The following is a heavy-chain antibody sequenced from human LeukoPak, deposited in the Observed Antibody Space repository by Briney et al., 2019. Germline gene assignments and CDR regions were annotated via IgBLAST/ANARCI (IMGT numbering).Heavy chain of an antibody. CDR1: GYTFTGYY. CDR2: INPNSGGT. D-gene: IGHD5-18*01. CDR3: AKFVDTAMVTGLDY. Sequence: ASVKVSCKASGYTFTGYYMHWVRQAPGQGLEWMGWINPNSGGTNYAQKFQGRVTMTRDTSISTAYMDLSRLRSDDTAVYYCAKFVDTAMVTGLDYWGQGTLVTVSS. V-gene: IGHV1-2*02. J-gene: IGHJ4*02.